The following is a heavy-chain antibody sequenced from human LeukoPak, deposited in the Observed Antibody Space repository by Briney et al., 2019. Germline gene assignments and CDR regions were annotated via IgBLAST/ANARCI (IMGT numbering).Heavy chain of an antibody. CDR2: ISSNSDYI. CDR1: GFTFSSYN. CDR3: ARVVYYDSSGYQF. Sequence: GGSLRLSCAASGFTFSSYNMNWVRQAPGKGLEWVSSISSNSDYIYYADSVKGRFTISRDNAKNSLYLQMNSLRAGDTAVYYCARVVYYDSSGYQFWGQGTLVTVSS. D-gene: IGHD3-22*01. V-gene: IGHV3-21*01. J-gene: IGHJ4*02.